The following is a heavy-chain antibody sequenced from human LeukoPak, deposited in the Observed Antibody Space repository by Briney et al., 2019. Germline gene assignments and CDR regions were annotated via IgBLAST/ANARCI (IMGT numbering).Heavy chain of an antibody. V-gene: IGHV5-51*01. D-gene: IGHD2-21*02. CDR1: GYSLTSYW. Sequence: GESLKISCTGSGYSLTSYWIGWVRQMPGKGLEWMGIIYPGDSDTRYSPSFQGQVTISADKSISTAYLQWSSLKASDTAMYYCARFPCGGDCYLVYYFDYWGQGTLVTVSS. CDR3: ARFPCGGDCYLVYYFDY. J-gene: IGHJ4*02. CDR2: IYPGDSDT.